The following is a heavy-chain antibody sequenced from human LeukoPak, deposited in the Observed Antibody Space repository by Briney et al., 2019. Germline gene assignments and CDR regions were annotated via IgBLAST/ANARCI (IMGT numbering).Heavy chain of an antibody. V-gene: IGHV4-59*01. CDR2: IYYSGST. D-gene: IGHD2-21*01. J-gene: IGHJ5*02. CDR1: GVSISRNY. Sequence: SETLSLTCTVSGVSISRNYWSWIRKSPGRGLEWMGYIYYSGSTHYNPSLKSRVTMSIDTSKNKFSLKLSSATAADTAIYYCATTYSRSGDDWFDPWGQGILVTVSS. CDR3: ATTYSRSGDDWFDP.